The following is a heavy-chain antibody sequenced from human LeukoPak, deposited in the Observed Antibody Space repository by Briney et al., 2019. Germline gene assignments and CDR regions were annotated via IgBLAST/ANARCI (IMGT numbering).Heavy chain of an antibody. J-gene: IGHJ6*02. V-gene: IGHV1-2*02. Sequence: ASVKVSCKASGYTFTGYYMHWVRQAPGQGLEWMGWINPNSGGTNYAQKFQGRVTMTRDTSISTAYMELSRLRSDDTAVYYCARGPGYSYGYGANYYSMDVWGQGTTVTVSS. D-gene: IGHD5-18*01. CDR1: GYTFTGYY. CDR2: INPNSGGT. CDR3: ARGPGYSYGYGANYYSMDV.